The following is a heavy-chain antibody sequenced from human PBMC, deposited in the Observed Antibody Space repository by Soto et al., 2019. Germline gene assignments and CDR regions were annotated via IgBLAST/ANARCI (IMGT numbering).Heavy chain of an antibody. CDR3: ATLGYCSGGSCYSLKYFQH. Sequence: SETLSLTCTASGGSISSGAYYWSWIRQHPGKGLEWIGYIYYSGSTYYNPSLKSRVTTSVDTSKNQFSLKLSSVTAADTAVYYCATLGYCSGGSCYSLKYFQHWGQGTLVTVSS. J-gene: IGHJ1*01. CDR2: IYYSGST. CDR1: GGSISSGAYY. D-gene: IGHD2-15*01. V-gene: IGHV4-31*03.